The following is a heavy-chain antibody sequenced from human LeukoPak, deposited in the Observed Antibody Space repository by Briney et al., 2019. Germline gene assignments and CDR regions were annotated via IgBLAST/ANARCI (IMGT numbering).Heavy chain of an antibody. Sequence: PGGSLRLSCAASGFTFSSYAMSWVRQAPGKGLEWVSAISGTGGTTYSADSVKGRFTISRDDSKNTLYLQMSSLRAEDTAVYYCARDGGAAAVTKGWYFDLWGRGTLVTVSS. CDR2: ISGTGGTT. CDR3: ARDGGAAAVTKGWYFDL. J-gene: IGHJ2*01. CDR1: GFTFSSYA. V-gene: IGHV3-23*01. D-gene: IGHD6-13*01.